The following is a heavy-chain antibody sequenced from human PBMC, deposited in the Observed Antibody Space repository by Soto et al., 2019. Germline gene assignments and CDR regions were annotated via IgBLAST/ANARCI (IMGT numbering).Heavy chain of an antibody. V-gene: IGHV3-23*01. D-gene: IGHD6-13*01. CDR3: AKLQSWRALDY. J-gene: IGHJ4*02. CDR1: GFTFTNYD. Sequence: EVQLFESGGGLVQPGGSLRLSCAASGFTFTNYDMSWVRQAPGTGLELVSFISGSGSGPYYADSVKGRFTISRDNAKNTLYLQMKSLRVEHTAVYYCAKLQSWRALDYWGQGTLVTVSS. CDR2: ISGSGSGP.